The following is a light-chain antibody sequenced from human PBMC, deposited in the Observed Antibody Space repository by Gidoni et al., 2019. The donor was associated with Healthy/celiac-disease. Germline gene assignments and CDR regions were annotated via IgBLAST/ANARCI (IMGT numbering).Light chain of an antibody. CDR1: SGSIASNY. V-gene: IGLV6-57*02. CDR2: EDN. Sequence: NFMLTQHHSVSESPGKTVTISCTGSSGSIASNYVQWYQQRPGSAPTTVIYEDNQRPSGVPDRFSGSIDSSSNSASLTISGLKTEDEADYYCQSYDSGNVVFGGGTKLTVL. CDR3: QSYDSGNVV. J-gene: IGLJ2*01.